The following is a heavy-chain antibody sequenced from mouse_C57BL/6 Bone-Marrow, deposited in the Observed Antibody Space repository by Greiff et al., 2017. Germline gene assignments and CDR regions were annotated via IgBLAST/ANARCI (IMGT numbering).Heavy chain of an antibody. CDR1: GFTFSSYA. CDR2: ISAGGSYT. Sequence: EVKLVESGGGLVKPGGSLKLSCAASGFTFSSYAMSWVRQTPEKRLEWVATISAGGSYTYYTDNVKGRFTISRDNAKNNLYLQMSHLKSEDTAMYYCSGDYDYDLFDYWGQGTTLTVSS. J-gene: IGHJ2*01. V-gene: IGHV5-4*01. D-gene: IGHD2-4*01. CDR3: SGDYDYDLFDY.